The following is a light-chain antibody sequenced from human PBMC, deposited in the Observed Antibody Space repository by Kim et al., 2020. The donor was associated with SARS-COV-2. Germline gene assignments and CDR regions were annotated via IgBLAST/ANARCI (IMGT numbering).Light chain of an antibody. Sequence: DIQMTQSPSSLSASVGDRVTITCRASQDIRNDLGWYQQNPGRAPKRLIYGASSLQSGVPSRFSGSGSGTEFTLTISSLQAEDFATYFCLQHNTYPFTFGQGTRLEIK. J-gene: IGKJ5*01. CDR2: GAS. V-gene: IGKV1-17*01. CDR3: LQHNTYPFT. CDR1: QDIRND.